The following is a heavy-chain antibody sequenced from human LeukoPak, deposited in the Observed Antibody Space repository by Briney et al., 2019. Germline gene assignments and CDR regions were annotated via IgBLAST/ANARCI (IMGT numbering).Heavy chain of an antibody. V-gene: IGHV3-23*01. J-gene: IGHJ4*02. Sequence: GGSLRLSCVASGFTFSSYAMSWVRQAPGKGLEWVSAISGSGGSTYYADSVKGRFTISRDNSKNTLYLQMNSLRAEDTAVYYCAKDLTGSGSSNFDYWGQGTLVTVSS. CDR2: ISGSGGST. CDR1: GFTFSSYA. CDR3: AKDLTGSGSSNFDY. D-gene: IGHD3-10*01.